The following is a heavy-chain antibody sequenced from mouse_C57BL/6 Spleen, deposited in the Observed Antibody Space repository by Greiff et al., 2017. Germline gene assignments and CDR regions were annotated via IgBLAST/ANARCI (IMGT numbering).Heavy chain of an antibody. Sequence: QVQLKQSGTELVKPGASVKLSCKASGYTFTSYWMHWVKQRPGQGLEWIGNINPSNGGTNYNEKFKSKATLTVDKSSSTAYMQLSSLTSEDSAVCYWARGGYPWYFDVWGTGTTVTVSS. D-gene: IGHD2-2*01. V-gene: IGHV1-53*01. J-gene: IGHJ1*03. CDR3: ARGGYPWYFDV. CDR1: GYTFTSYW. CDR2: INPSNGGT.